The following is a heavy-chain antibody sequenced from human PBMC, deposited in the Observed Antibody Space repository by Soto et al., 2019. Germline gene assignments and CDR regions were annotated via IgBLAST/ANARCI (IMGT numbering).Heavy chain of an antibody. CDR3: ARAKAPLYSSSWYWFDP. Sequence: QVQLQESGPGLVKPSETLSLTCTVSGGSISSYYWSWIRQPPGKGLQWIGYIYYSGSTNYNPSLKIRVTITVATSKNQFSLNLSSVPAAATAVYYCARAKAPLYSSSWYWFDPWGQGTLVTVSS. V-gene: IGHV4-59*08. CDR1: GGSISSYY. CDR2: IYYSGST. J-gene: IGHJ5*02. D-gene: IGHD6-13*01.